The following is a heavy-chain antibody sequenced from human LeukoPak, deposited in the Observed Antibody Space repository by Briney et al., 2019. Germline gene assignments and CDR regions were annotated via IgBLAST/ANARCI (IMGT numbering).Heavy chain of an antibody. CDR3: ARDPFRSHRSPLDWFGDP. D-gene: IGHD3-10*01. J-gene: IGHJ4*02. CDR2: IYHSGST. CDR1: GGSISSSNW. Sequence: SETLSLTCAVSGGSISSSNWWSWVRQPPGKGLEWIGEIYHSGSTNYNPSLKSRVTISVDKSKNQFSLKLSSVTAADTAVYYCARDPFRSHRSPLDWFGDPWGQGTLVTVSS. V-gene: IGHV4-4*02.